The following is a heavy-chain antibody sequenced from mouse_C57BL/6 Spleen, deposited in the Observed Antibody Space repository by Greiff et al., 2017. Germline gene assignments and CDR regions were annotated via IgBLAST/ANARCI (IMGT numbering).Heavy chain of an antibody. CDR3: ARGYYGSSCYFDY. D-gene: IGHD1-1*01. CDR1: GYTFTNYW. CDR2: IYPGGGYT. J-gene: IGHJ2*01. V-gene: IGHV1-63*01. Sequence: QVQLQQSGAELVRPGTSVKMSCTASGYTFTNYWIGWAKQRPGHGLEWIGDIYPGGGYTNYNEKFKGKATLTADKSSSTAYMQFSSLTSEDSAIYYCARGYYGSSCYFDYWGQGTTLTVSS.